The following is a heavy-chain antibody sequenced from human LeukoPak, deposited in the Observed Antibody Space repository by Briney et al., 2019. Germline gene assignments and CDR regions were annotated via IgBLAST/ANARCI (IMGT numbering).Heavy chain of an antibody. V-gene: IGHV1-2*02. CDR2: INPNSGGT. CDR1: GYTFTGYY. D-gene: IGHD5-24*01. J-gene: IGHJ4*02. CDR3: ARMFPVRDGYNIIDY. Sequence: ASVKVSCKASGYTFTGYYMHWVRQAPGPGLEWMGWINPNSGGTNYAQKFQGRVTITRDTSISTAYMELSRLRSDDTAVYYCARMFPVRDGYNIIDYWGQGTLVTVSS.